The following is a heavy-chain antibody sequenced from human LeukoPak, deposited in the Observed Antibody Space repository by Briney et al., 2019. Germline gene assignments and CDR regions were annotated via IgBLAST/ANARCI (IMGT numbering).Heavy chain of an antibody. Sequence: GGSPRLSCAASGFTFSSYAMSWVRQATEKGLEWVSAISGSGGSTYYADSVKGRFTISRDNSKNTLYLQMNSLRAEDTAVYYCAKQQVRGVIPGFDPWGQGTLVTVSS. CDR3: AKQQVRGVIPGFDP. D-gene: IGHD3-10*01. V-gene: IGHV3-23*01. CDR2: ISGSGGST. J-gene: IGHJ5*02. CDR1: GFTFSSYA.